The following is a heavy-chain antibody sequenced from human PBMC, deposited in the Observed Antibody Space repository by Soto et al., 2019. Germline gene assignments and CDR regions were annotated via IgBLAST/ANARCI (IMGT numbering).Heavy chain of an antibody. V-gene: IGHV1-18*01. CDR1: GYTFTSYG. J-gene: IGHJ4*02. D-gene: IGHD5-18*01. CDR3: AREVDTAMVNMGTDY. Sequence: QVQLVQSGAEVKKPGASVKVSCKASGYTFTSYGISWVRQAPGQGLEWMGWISAYNGNTNYAQKLQGRVTMTTDTSTSPAYMELRSLRSADTAVYYCAREVDTAMVNMGTDYWGQGTLVTVSS. CDR2: ISAYNGNT.